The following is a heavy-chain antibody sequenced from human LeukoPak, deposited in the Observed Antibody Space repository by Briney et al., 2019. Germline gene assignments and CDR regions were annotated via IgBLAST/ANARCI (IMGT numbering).Heavy chain of an antibody. J-gene: IGHJ4*02. V-gene: IGHV3-30-3*01. CDR2: ISKDGTIQ. CDR3: ARPSHYFDNSGYSFVY. CDR1: GFIFSNYA. D-gene: IGHD3-22*01. Sequence: PGGSLRLSCAASGFIFSNYAIHWVRQAPGKGLEWLTIISKDGTIQYYADSVKGRFTVSRDNSKNTVYLQMNSLRAEDTAVYYCARPSHYFDNSGYSFVYWGQGTLVTVSS.